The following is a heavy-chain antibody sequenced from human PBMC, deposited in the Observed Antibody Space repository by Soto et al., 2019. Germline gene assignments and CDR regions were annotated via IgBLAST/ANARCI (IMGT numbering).Heavy chain of an antibody. J-gene: IGHJ2*01. V-gene: IGHV3-30*18. CDR1: GFTFSSYG. CDR3: AKDLIVGDGGYWYFDL. CDR2: ISYDGSNK. Sequence: QVQLVESGGGVVQPGRSLRLSCAASGFTFSSYGMHWVRQAPGKGLEWVAVISYDGSNKYYADSVKGRFTISRDKSKNTLYLQMYSLRAEDTAVYYCAKDLIVGDGGYWYFDLWGRGTLVTVSS. D-gene: IGHD1-26*01.